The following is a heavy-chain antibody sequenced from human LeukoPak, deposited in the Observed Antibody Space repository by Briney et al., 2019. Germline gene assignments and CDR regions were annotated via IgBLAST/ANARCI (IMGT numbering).Heavy chain of an antibody. CDR3: ARGSGSPPYFES. D-gene: IGHD1-26*01. CDR1: GYTFTTYP. CDR2: INTDTGNP. J-gene: IGHJ4*02. Sequence: GASVKVSCKTSGYTFTTYPIHWVRQAPGQGLEWLGWINTDTGNPTYAQGFTGRFVFSLDTSVNTTSLQISSLHVDDTGVFYCARGSGSPPYFESWGQGTLVTVSS. V-gene: IGHV7-4-1*02.